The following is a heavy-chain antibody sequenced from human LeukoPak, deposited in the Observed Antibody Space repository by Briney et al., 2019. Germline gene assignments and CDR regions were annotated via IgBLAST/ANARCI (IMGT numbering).Heavy chain of an antibody. CDR2: INHSGST. J-gene: IGHJ6*03. D-gene: IGHD6-19*01. Sequence: PSETLSLTCAVYGGSFSGYYWSWIRQPPGKGLEWIGEINHSGSTNYNPSLKSRVTISVDTSKNQFSLKLSSVTAADTAVYYCARDHGVQGAVAGITAKQDYYMDVWGKGTTVTVSS. CDR3: ARDHGVQGAVAGITAKQDYYMDV. CDR1: GGSFSGYY. V-gene: IGHV4-34*01.